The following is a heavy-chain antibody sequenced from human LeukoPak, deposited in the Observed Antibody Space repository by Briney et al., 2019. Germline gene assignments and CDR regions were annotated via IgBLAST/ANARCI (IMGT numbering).Heavy chain of an antibody. D-gene: IGHD1-26*01. Sequence: GGSLRLSCAASGFTFSSYAMSWVRQAPGKGLEWVSAISGSGGSTYCADSVKGRFTISRDNSKNTLYLQMNSLRAEDMAVYYCARVAGQGWGPIVVAVNAYLDYWGQGTVVTVSS. CDR3: ARVAGQGWGPIVVAVNAYLDY. V-gene: IGHV3-23*01. J-gene: IGHJ4*02. CDR2: ISGSGGST. CDR1: GFTFSSYA.